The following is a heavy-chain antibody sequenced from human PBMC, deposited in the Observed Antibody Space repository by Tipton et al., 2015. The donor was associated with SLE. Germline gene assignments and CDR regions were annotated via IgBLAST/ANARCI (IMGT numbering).Heavy chain of an antibody. CDR2: IYTSVST. V-gene: IGHV4-4*07. CDR3: AREGDCGGDCSSGFDS. D-gene: IGHD2-21*01. J-gene: IGHJ4*02. CDR1: GDSISSYY. Sequence: TLSLTCSVSGDSISSYYWSWIRQPAGGGLVWIGRIYTSVSTYYNPSLKSRVTMSVDTSTNQFSLGLSSVTAADTAVYYCAREGDCGGDCSSGFDSWGQGTLVTVSS.